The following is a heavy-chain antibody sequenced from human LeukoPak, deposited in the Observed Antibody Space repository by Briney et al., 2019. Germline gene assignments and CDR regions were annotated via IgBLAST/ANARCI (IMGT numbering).Heavy chain of an antibody. CDR2: IFPDDSDT. Sequence: GESLKISCKGSGYTFTNYWIGRVRQMPGKGLEWMGSIFPDDSDTRFSPAFQGQVTISADKSISTAYLQRSSLKASDIAMYYCGRLRYDSSIGAFDIWGQGTMVTVSS. V-gene: IGHV5-51*01. D-gene: IGHD3-22*01. CDR3: GRLRYDSSIGAFDI. CDR1: GYTFTNYW. J-gene: IGHJ3*02.